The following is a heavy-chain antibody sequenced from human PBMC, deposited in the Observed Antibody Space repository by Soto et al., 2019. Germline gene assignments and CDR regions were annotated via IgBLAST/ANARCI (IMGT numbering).Heavy chain of an antibody. Sequence: EVQVVEAGGGLVQPGGSLRLSCSASGFTFSSYALHWVRQPPGKGLEYVSGISSNGGSIFYADSVKGRFTISRDNSKNTLYLQMTGLRVDDTAVYSCVKDRFGGTSGYFDSWGQGTLVTVSS. V-gene: IGHV3-64D*08. CDR2: ISSNGGSI. D-gene: IGHD2-15*01. CDR1: GFTFSSYA. CDR3: VKDRFGGTSGYFDS. J-gene: IGHJ4*02.